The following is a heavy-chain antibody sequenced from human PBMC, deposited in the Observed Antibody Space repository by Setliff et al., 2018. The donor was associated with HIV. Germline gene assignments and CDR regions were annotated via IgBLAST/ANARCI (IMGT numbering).Heavy chain of an antibody. CDR1: GGSISSSSYY. V-gene: IGHV4-39*01. D-gene: IGHD3-10*01. Sequence: SETLSLTCTVSGGSISSSSYYWGWIRQPPGKGLEWIGSIYYSGSTYYNPSLKSRVTISVGTSKNQFSLKLSSATAADTAVYYCARHRNLDRRGEAFDIWGQGTMVTVSS. J-gene: IGHJ3*02. CDR3: ARHRNLDRRGEAFDI. CDR2: IYYSGST.